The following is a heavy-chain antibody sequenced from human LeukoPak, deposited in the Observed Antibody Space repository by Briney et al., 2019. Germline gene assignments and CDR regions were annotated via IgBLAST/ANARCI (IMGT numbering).Heavy chain of an antibody. V-gene: IGHV1-69*06. CDR1: GGTFSSYA. J-gene: IGHJ4*02. CDR3: ARAPIAAAGKELRD. CDR2: IIPIFGTA. Sequence: ASVKVSCKATGGTFSSYAISWVRQAPGQGLEWMGGIIPIFGTANYAQKFQGRVTITADKSTSTAYMELSSLRSEDTAVYYCARAPIAAAGKELRDWGQGTLVTVSS. D-gene: IGHD6-13*01.